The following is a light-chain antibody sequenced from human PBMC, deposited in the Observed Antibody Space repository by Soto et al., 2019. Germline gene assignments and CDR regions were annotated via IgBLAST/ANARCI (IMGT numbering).Light chain of an antibody. CDR1: TGAVTSGHY. V-gene: IGLV7-46*01. CDR2: DTS. J-gene: IGLJ3*02. CDR3: LLSYSDARPV. Sequence: QAVVTQEPSLTVSPGGTVTLTCGSSTGAVTSGHYPYWFQQKPGQAPRTLIYDTSNKHSWTPARFSGSLLGGKAALTLSGAQPADEADYYCLLSYSDARPVFGGGTKLTVL.